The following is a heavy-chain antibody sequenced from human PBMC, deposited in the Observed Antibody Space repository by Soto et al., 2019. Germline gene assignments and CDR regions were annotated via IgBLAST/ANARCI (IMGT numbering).Heavy chain of an antibody. Sequence: ASVKVSCKASGYTFTGYYMHWVRQAPGQGLEWMGWINPNSGGTNYAQKFQGWVTMTRDTSISTAYMELSRLRSDGTAVYYCARASSGGGDAFDIWGQGTRVTVSS. D-gene: IGHD2-15*01. V-gene: IGHV1-2*04. CDR2: INPNSGGT. CDR3: ARASSGGGDAFDI. J-gene: IGHJ3*02. CDR1: GYTFTGYY.